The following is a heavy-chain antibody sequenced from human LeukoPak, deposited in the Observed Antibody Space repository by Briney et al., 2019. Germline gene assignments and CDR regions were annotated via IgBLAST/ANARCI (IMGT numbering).Heavy chain of an antibody. J-gene: IGHJ4*02. V-gene: IGHV3-11*04. CDR2: ISSGGSTI. CDR3: AKGSGGGYYDSSGYSIDY. D-gene: IGHD3-22*01. Sequence: GGSLRLSCAASGFIFSDYYMSWIRQAPGKGLEWLSFISSGGSTIYYADSVKGRFTISRDNSKNTLYLQMNSLRAEDTAVYYCAKGSGGGYYDSSGYSIDYWGQGTLVTVSS. CDR1: GFIFSDYY.